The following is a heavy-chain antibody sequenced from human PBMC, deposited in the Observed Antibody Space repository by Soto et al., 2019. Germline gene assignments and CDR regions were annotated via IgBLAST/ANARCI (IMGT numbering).Heavy chain of an antibody. Sequence: PSETLSLTSSVSGTSVSNYYWSWIRQPAGKGLEHIGRIYTSGSTSYNPSLKSRVTMSMDTSQTQIYLNLTSVTAADTAVYYCARGGIQLSYAFDYWGQGIQVTVSS. J-gene: IGHJ4*02. CDR3: ARGGIQLSYAFDY. CDR2: IYTSGST. V-gene: IGHV4-4*07. D-gene: IGHD5-18*01. CDR1: GTSVSNYY.